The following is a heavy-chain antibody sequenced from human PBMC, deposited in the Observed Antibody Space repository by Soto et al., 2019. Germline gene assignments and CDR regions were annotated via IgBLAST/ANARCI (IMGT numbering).Heavy chain of an antibody. CDR1: GGSISSGGYS. Sequence: QLQLQESGSGLVKPSQTLSLTCAVSGGSISSGGYSWSWIRQPPGKGLEWIGYIYHSGSTYYNPSLQGRVTISVARSKTQFSLKLSSVTAADTAVYYCARGGGYTFDYWGQGTLVTVSS. V-gene: IGHV4-30-2*01. CDR2: IYHSGST. J-gene: IGHJ4*02. CDR3: ARGGGYTFDY. D-gene: IGHD3-16*01.